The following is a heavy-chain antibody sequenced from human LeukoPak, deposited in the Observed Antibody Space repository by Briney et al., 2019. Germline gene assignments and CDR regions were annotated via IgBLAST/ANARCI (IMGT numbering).Heavy chain of an antibody. Sequence: ASVKVSCKASGGTFSSYAISWVRQAPGQGLEWMGRIIPILGIANYAQKFQGRVTITADKSTSTAYMELSSLRSEDTAVYYCARIPMVRGVITPRPYYYYYGMDVWGQGTTVTVSS. D-gene: IGHD3-10*01. CDR3: ARIPMVRGVITPRPYYYYYGMDV. CDR1: GGTFSSYA. V-gene: IGHV1-69*04. CDR2: IIPILGIA. J-gene: IGHJ6*02.